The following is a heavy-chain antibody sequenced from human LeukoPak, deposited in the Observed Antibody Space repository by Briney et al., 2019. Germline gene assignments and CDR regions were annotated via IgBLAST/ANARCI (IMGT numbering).Heavy chain of an antibody. J-gene: IGHJ5*02. Sequence: ASVKASCKASEPTFTASNVPSERQAPGQGLEWMGWINPDSGGTHYAQKFQGRVTMTRDTSISTAYMELSRLRADDTAVYYSARYRSDGSAYVVSWGQGTLVTVSS. CDR3: ARYRSDGSAYVVS. D-gene: IGHD3-22*01. CDR2: INPDSGGT. V-gene: IGHV1-2*02. CDR1: EPTFTASN.